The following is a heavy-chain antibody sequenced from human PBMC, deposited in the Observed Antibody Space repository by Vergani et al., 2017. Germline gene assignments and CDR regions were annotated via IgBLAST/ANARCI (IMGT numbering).Heavy chain of an antibody. Sequence: QVLLVPSGAVLKPPGASVSVSCKCSSPTFQTYGISWVRQAPGKGLEWMAWIRPYTGHTIYAQKFQGRVTITADESTSTAYMELSSLRSEDTAVYYCARSHRRPYYYGSGSYYNTYYFDYWGQGTLVTVSS. CDR2: IRPYTGHT. CDR3: ARSHRRPYYYGSGSYYNTYYFDY. V-gene: IGHV1-18*01. CDR1: SPTFQTYG. J-gene: IGHJ4*02. D-gene: IGHD3-10*01.